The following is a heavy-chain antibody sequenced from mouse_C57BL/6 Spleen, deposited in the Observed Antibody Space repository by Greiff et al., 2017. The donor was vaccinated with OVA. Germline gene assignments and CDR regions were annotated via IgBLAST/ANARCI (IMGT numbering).Heavy chain of an antibody. V-gene: IGHV7-3*01. J-gene: IGHJ2*01. CDR3: ARCDGYYPFDY. CDR2: IRNKANGYTT. Sequence: EVKLMESGGGLVQPGGSLSLSCAASGFTFTDYYMSWVRQPPGKALEWLGFIRNKANGYTTEYSASVKGRFTISRDNSQSILYLQMNALRAEDSATYYCARCDGYYPFDYWGQGTTLTVSS. D-gene: IGHD2-3*01. CDR1: GFTFTDYY.